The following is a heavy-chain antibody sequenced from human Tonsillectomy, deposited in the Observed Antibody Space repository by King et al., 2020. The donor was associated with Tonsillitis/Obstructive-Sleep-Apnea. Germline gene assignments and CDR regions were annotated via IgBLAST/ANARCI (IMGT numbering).Heavy chain of an antibody. V-gene: IGHV3-64*01. Sequence: VQLVESGGGLVQPGGSLRLSCAASGFTFSSYAMHWVRQAPGKGLEYVSAISSNGGSTYYANSVKGRFTISRDNSKNTLYLQMGSLRAADMALYYCAGDPYYYDFSLYYMDVWGQGTPVTVSS. CDR3: AGDPYYYDFSLYYMDV. D-gene: IGHD3-3*01. CDR1: GFTFSSYA. J-gene: IGHJ6*03. CDR2: ISSNGGST.